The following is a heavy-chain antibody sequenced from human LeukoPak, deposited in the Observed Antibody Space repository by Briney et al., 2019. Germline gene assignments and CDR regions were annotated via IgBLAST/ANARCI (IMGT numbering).Heavy chain of an antibody. Sequence: GASVKVSCKASGYTFTGYYMHWVRQAPGQGLEWMGWINPNSGGTNYAQKFQGGVTMTRDTSISTAYMELSRLRSDDTAVYYCVHGGSVYYYGMDVWGQGTTVTVSS. D-gene: IGHD3-16*01. J-gene: IGHJ6*02. CDR1: GYTFTGYY. CDR2: INPNSGGT. V-gene: IGHV1-2*02. CDR3: VHGGSVYYYGMDV.